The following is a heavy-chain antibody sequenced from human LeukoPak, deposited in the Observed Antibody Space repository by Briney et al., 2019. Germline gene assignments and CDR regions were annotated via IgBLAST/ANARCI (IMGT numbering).Heavy chain of an antibody. V-gene: IGHV3-74*01. Sequence: GGSLRLSCTASGFTFRSYAMSWVRQAPGKGLVWVSRINSDGSSTSYADSVKGRFTISRDNAKNTLYLQMNSLRAEDTAVYYCARGAGYNYYYYGMDVWGQGTTVTVSS. CDR2: INSDGSST. CDR1: GFTFRSYA. J-gene: IGHJ6*02. CDR3: ARGAGYNYYYYGMDV. D-gene: IGHD5-24*01.